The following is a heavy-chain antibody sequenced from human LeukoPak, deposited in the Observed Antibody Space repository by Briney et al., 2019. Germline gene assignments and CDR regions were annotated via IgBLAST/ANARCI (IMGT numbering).Heavy chain of an antibody. V-gene: IGHV3-53*01. J-gene: IGHJ4*02. CDR2: IYSGGST. CDR3: AKADCGNIGCYVKDY. CDR1: GFTVSSNY. D-gene: IGHD2-2*01. Sequence: GGSLRLSCAASGFTVSSNYMSWVRQAPGKGLEWVSVIYSGGSTYYADSVKGRFTISRDNSNNMLYLQMNSLRAEDTAVYYCAKADCGNIGCYVKDYWGQGTLVTVSS.